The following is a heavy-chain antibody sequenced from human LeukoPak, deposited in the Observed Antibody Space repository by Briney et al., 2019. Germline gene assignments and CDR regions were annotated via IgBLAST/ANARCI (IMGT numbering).Heavy chain of an antibody. CDR3: ARNYHGSGSTAFDI. D-gene: IGHD3-10*01. J-gene: IGHJ3*02. Sequence: GGSLRLSCAASGFTFDDYGMSWVRQAPGKGLEWVSGINGNGGSTGYGDSMKGRFTISRDNAENSLYLQMNSLRVEDTALYHCARNYHGSGSTAFDIWGQGTMVTVSS. CDR2: INGNGGST. V-gene: IGHV3-20*01. CDR1: GFTFDDYG.